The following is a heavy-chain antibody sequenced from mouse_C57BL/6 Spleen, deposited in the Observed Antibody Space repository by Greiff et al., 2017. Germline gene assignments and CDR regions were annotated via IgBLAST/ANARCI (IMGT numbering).Heavy chain of an antibody. CDR2: INPDSSTI. D-gene: IGHD2-13*01. CDR3: ARQGDSTPWFAY. CDR1: GIDFSRYW. V-gene: IGHV4-1*01. Sequence: AAAGIDFSRYWMSWVRRAPGKGLEWIGEINPDSSTINYAPSLKDKFIISRDNAKNTLYLQMSKVRFEDTALYYCARQGDSTPWFAYWGQGTLVTVSA. J-gene: IGHJ3*01.